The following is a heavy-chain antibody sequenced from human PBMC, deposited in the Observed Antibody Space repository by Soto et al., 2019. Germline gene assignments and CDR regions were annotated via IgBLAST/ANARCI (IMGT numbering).Heavy chain of an antibody. Sequence: GGSLRLSCAASGFTFSGYSVNWVRQAPGKGLEWVSYISSGSKTIYYADSVKGRFTVSRDNARNSQYLQMNSLRDEDTAVYYCAREDILGARSFDYWGQGTLVTVSS. CDR3: AREDILGARSFDY. CDR2: ISSGSKTI. J-gene: IGHJ4*02. D-gene: IGHD1-26*01. V-gene: IGHV3-48*02. CDR1: GFTFSGYS.